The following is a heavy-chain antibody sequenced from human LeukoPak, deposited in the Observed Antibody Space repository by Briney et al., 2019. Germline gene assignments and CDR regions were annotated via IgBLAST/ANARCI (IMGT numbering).Heavy chain of an antibody. V-gene: IGHV3-66*04. CDR1: GFTVSSNY. Sequence: GGSLSLSCGPSGFTVSSNYMRWVRPPPERGLEWVSVIYSGGSTYYAASVKSRFTISRDNSKNTLYLQMNSLSAEDTAVYYCARPSPKDYGAFDIWGQGTMVTVSS. CDR3: ARPSPKDYGAFDI. CDR2: IYSGGST. J-gene: IGHJ3*02. D-gene: IGHD4-17*01.